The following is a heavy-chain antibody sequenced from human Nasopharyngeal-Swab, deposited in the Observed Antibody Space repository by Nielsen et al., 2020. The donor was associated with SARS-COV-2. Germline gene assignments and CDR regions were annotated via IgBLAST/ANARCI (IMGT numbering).Heavy chain of an antibody. J-gene: IGHJ4*02. CDR1: GFTFSSYE. V-gene: IGHV3-48*03. CDR2: ITTSGSTI. D-gene: IGHD3-22*01. Sequence: GGSLRLSCAASGFTFSSYEMNWARQAPGKGLEWVSYITTSGSTIYYADSVKGRFTISRDNAKNSPYLQMNSLRAEDTAVYYCARDPLVYDSSGYGHFDYWGQGTLVTVSS. CDR3: ARDPLVYDSSGYGHFDY.